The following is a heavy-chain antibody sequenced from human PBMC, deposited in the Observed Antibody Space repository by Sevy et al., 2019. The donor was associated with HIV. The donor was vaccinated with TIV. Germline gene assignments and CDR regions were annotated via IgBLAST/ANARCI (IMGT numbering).Heavy chain of an antibody. D-gene: IGHD1-1*01. V-gene: IGHV3-23*01. Sequence: GGSLRLSCAVSGVTFSDYAMSWVRQAPGKGLEWVSFISGFGDKTYNADSVRGRFTISRENSKNTLHLQMNSLRAEDTAVYYCAKAGGINWFYYYYGMDVWGQGTTVTVSS. CDR2: ISGFGDKT. CDR1: GVTFSDYA. J-gene: IGHJ6*02. CDR3: AKAGGINWFYYYYGMDV.